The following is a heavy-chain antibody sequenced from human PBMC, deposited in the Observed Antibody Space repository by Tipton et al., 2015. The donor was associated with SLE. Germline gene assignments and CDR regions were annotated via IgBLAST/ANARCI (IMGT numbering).Heavy chain of an antibody. J-gene: IGHJ4*02. D-gene: IGHD1-26*01. CDR1: GLTVSRNY. CDR2: IYSGGST. Sequence: SLRLSCAASGLTVSRNYMTWVRQAPGKGLEWVSVIYSGGSTYYADSVKGRFSISRDDSKNMVYLQVNSLRAEDTATYYCAKVSTGVVGAFNYWGQGTLVTVSS. CDR3: AKVSTGVVGAFNY. V-gene: IGHV3-53*01.